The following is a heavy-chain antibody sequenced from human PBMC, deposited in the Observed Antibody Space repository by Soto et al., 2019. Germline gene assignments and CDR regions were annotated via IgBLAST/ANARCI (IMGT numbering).Heavy chain of an antibody. Sequence: TLSLTCTVSGGSISSGVYYWSWIRQHPGKGLEWIGYIYYSGSTYYNPSLKSRITISVDTSKNQFSLKLSSVTVADTAVYYCAREQQQLVYNYFDYCGQGTRVTFHS. V-gene: IGHV4-31*03. J-gene: IGHJ4*02. CDR1: GGSISSGVYY. CDR3: AREQQQLVYNYFDY. CDR2: IYYSGST. D-gene: IGHD1-1*01.